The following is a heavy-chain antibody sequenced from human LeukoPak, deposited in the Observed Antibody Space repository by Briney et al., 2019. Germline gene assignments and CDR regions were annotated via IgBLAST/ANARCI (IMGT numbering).Heavy chain of an antibody. J-gene: IGHJ3*02. CDR3: ARVVGADAFDI. Sequence: PSETLSLTCTVSGGSISSSSYYWGWIRQPPGKGLEWIGSIYYSGSTYYNPSLKSRVTISVDTSKNQFSLKLSSVTAADTAVYYCARVVGADAFDIWGQGTMVTVSS. D-gene: IGHD1-26*01. V-gene: IGHV4-39*07. CDR2: IYYSGST. CDR1: GGSISSSSYY.